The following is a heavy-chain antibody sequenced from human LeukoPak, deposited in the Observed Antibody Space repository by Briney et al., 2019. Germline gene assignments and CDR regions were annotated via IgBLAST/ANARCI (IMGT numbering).Heavy chain of an antibody. CDR1: GFTFSSYA. D-gene: IGHD6-13*01. J-gene: IGHJ3*02. V-gene: IGHV1-69*01. Sequence: PGGSLRLSCAASGFTFSSYAMSWVRQAPGQGLEWMGGIIPIFGTANYAQKFQGRVTITADESTSTAYMELSSLRSEDTAVYYCARVPIAAAGTDAFDIWGQGTMVTVSS. CDR3: ARVPIAAAGTDAFDI. CDR2: IIPIFGTA.